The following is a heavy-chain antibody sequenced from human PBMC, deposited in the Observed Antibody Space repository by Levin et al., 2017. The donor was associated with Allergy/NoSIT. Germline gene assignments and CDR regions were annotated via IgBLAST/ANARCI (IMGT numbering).Heavy chain of an antibody. D-gene: IGHD6-13*01. CDR1: GFTFSSYA. Sequence: GGSLRLSCAASGFTFSSYAMSWVHQAPGKGPEWVSGIATSGSTFYADPVRGRCTISRDNSKNTLYLQLNSLRAEDTAVYYCAKEGAAVGIPFHDYWGQGTLVTVSS. CDR2: IATSGST. CDR3: AKEGAAVGIPFHDY. J-gene: IGHJ4*02. V-gene: IGHV3-23*01.